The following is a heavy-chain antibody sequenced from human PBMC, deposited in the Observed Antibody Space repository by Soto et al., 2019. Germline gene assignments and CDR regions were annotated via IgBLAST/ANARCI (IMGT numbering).Heavy chain of an antibody. D-gene: IGHD2-15*01. CDR3: ARLPPPTYCSGSTCSGY. J-gene: IGHJ4*02. CDR1: GYSFTNYW. CDR2: IDPDDSYT. V-gene: IGHV5-10-1*01. Sequence: VSLKISCKGSGYSFTNYWIHWVRQMAGKGLEWMGRIDPDDSYTNYSPSFQGHVTISVDKSISTAYLQWSSLQASDTAIYYCARLPPPTYCSGSTCSGYWGQGTLVTVSS.